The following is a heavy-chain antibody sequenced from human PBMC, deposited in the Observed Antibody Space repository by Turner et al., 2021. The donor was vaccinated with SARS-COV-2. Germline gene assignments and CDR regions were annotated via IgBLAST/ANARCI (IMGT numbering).Heavy chain of an antibody. CDR2: IYYSGRT. D-gene: IGHD1-26*01. J-gene: IGHJ4*01. Sequence: QLQLQESGPGLLKPSETLSLTCTVSGGSISSGSSYWGWIRQPPWKGLVWIGYIYYSGRTYYNPSLKSRVTISVDTSKNQFSLKLSTVTAADTAVYYCARHSPELRGDYFDYWGQGTLVTVSS. CDR3: ARHSPELRGDYFDY. CDR1: GGSISSGSSY. V-gene: IGHV4-39*01.